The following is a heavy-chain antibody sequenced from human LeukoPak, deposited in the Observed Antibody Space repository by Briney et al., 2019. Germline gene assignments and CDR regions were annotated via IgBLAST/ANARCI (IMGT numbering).Heavy chain of an antibody. CDR3: ARDSGVGGVIINRKPLDY. V-gene: IGHV3-33*01. CDR2: IWYDGSNK. CDR1: GFTFSDSG. D-gene: IGHD3-10*01. J-gene: IGHJ4*02. Sequence: PGGSLRLSCAASGFTFSDSGMHWVRQAPGKGLEWVAVIWYDGSNKYYADSVKGRFTISRDNSKNTLYLQMNGLRAEDTAVYYCARDSGVGGVIINRKPLDYWGQGTLVTVSS.